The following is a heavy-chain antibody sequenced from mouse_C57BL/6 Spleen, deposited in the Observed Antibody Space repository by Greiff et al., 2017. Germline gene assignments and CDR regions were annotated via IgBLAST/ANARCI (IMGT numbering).Heavy chain of an antibody. CDR3: GRHGYGSRRGYFDV. CDR2: IRSKSNNYAT. D-gene: IGHD1-1*01. V-gene: IGHV10-1*01. CDR1: GFSFNTYA. J-gene: IGHJ1*03. Sequence: EVQRVESGGGLVQPKGSLKLSCAASGFSFNTYAKNWVRQAPGKGLEWVARIRSKSNNYATYYADSVKDRFTISRDDSESMLYLQMNNLKTEDTAMYYCGRHGYGSRRGYFDVWGTGTTVTVSS.